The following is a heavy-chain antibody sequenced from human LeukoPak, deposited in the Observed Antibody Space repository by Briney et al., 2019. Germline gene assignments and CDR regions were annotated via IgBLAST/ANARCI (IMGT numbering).Heavy chain of an antibody. D-gene: IGHD6-25*01. Sequence: PSETLSLTCTISGGSISSISYYWGWIRQPPGKGLEWIGYIYYSGSTNYNPSLKSRVTISVDTSKNQFSLKLSSVTAADTAVYYCARAPGGYPYNWFDPWGQGTLVTVSS. CDR2: IYYSGST. J-gene: IGHJ5*02. V-gene: IGHV4-61*05. CDR3: ARAPGGYPYNWFDP. CDR1: GGSISSISYY.